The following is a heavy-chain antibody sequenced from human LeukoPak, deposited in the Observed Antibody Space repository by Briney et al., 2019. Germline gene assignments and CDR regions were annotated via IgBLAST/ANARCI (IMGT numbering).Heavy chain of an antibody. V-gene: IGHV4-59*08. J-gene: IGHJ4*02. D-gene: IGHD4/OR15-4a*01. CDR3: AGAAFWLAFDN. CDR1: GGSINNNY. CDR2: IYYSGTT. Sequence: SETLSLTCTVSGGSINNNYWSWIRQPPGRGPEWIGDIYYSGTTTYNPSLKSRVTISADASKNQLSLKLNSVTAADTAVYHCAGAAFWLAFDNWGQGTQVTVSS.